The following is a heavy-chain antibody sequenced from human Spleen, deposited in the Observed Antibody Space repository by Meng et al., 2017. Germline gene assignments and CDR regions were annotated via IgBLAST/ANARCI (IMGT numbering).Heavy chain of an antibody. Sequence: YNPSLKSRVTISVDTSKNQFSLKLSSVTAADTAVYYCASRPKYYYDSSGYSREGFDYWGQGTLVTVSS. V-gene: IGHV4-39*07. J-gene: IGHJ4*02. D-gene: IGHD3-22*01. CDR3: ASRPKYYYDSSGYSREGFDY.